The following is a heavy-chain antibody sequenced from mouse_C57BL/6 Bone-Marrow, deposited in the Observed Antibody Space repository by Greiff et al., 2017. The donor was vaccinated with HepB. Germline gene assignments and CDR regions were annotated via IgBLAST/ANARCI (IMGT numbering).Heavy chain of an antibody. Sequence: EVQLQQSGAELVRPGASVKLSCTASGFNIKDDYMHWVKQRPEQGLEWIGWIDPENGDTEYASKFQGKATITADTSSNTAYLQLSSLTSEDTAVYYCTTIPLPYYAMDYWGQGTSVTVSS. CDR3: TTIPLPYYAMDY. D-gene: IGHD5-1-1*01. CDR1: GFNIKDDY. CDR2: IDPENGDT. V-gene: IGHV14-4*01. J-gene: IGHJ4*01.